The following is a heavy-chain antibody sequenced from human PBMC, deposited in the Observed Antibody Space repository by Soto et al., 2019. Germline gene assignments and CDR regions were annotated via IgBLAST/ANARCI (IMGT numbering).Heavy chain of an antibody. J-gene: IGHJ6*02. CDR1: GYTFTGYY. CDR3: ARGYDCWSGYYSFENSDYYGMDV. Sequence: ASVKVSCKASGYTFTGYYMHWVRQAPGQGLEWMGWINPNSGGTNYAQKFQGWVTMTRDTAISTAYMELSRLRSDDTAVYYCARGYDCWSGYYSFENSDYYGMDVWGQGTTVTVSS. V-gene: IGHV1-2*04. CDR2: INPNSGGT. D-gene: IGHD3-3*01.